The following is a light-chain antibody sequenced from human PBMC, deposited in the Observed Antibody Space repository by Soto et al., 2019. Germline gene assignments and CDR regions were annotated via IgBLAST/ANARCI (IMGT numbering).Light chain of an antibody. J-gene: IGKJ4*01. CDR2: GAT. Sequence: DIHMTLSPPSLSASVGDSVTISCRASEGINIYLAWFQQKQGKAPKSLIYGATSLQRGVPSRFSGSGGDTDFSLTISSLQTEDIATYYCQQYQRYPPSFGGGTKVDIK. CDR3: QQYQRYPPS. V-gene: IGKV1-16*01. CDR1: EGINIY.